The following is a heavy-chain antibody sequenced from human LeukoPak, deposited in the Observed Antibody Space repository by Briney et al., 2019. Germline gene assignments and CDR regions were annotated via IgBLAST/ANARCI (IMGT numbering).Heavy chain of an antibody. CDR2: IYPGDSDT. V-gene: IGHV5-51*01. J-gene: IGHJ3*02. D-gene: IGHD3-22*01. CDR1: GYSFTSYW. Sequence: GESLKISCKGSGYSFTSYWIGWVRQMPGKGLEWMGIIYPGDSDTRYSPSFQGQVTISADKSISTAYLQWSSLKASDTAMYYCARQRSYYDSSGYYYAFDIWGQGTMVTVSS. CDR3: ARQRSYYDSSGYYYAFDI.